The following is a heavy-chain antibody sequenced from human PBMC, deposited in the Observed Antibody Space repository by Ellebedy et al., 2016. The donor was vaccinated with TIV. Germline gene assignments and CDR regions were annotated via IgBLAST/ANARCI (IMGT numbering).Heavy chain of an antibody. Sequence: GESLKISXAASGFTFSSYGMHWVRQAPGKGLEWVSSISSSSSYIYYADSVKGRFTISRDNAKNSLYLQMNSLRVEDTAVYYCARGPYRTNWYNWFDPWGQGTLVAVSS. J-gene: IGHJ5*02. D-gene: IGHD7-27*01. CDR2: ISSSSSYI. CDR1: GFTFSSYG. CDR3: ARGPYRTNWYNWFDP. V-gene: IGHV3-21*01.